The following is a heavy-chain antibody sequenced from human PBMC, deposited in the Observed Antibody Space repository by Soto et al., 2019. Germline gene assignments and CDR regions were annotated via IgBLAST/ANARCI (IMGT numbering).Heavy chain of an antibody. CDR1: GFTFSSYS. D-gene: IGHD4-17*01. CDR2: ISSNSSTI. Sequence: EVQLVESGGGLVQPGGSLRLSCAASGFTFSSYSMTWVRQAPGKGLEWVSYISSNSSTIYYADSVKGRFTIARDNAKNSLCLQMNSLRAEDTAVYYCAREGGDLNWFDPWGQGTLVTVSS. CDR3: AREGGDLNWFDP. V-gene: IGHV3-48*01. J-gene: IGHJ5*02.